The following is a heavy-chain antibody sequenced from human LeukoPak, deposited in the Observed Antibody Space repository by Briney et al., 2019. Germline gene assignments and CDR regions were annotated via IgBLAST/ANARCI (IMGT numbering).Heavy chain of an antibody. CDR1: GGSISTYY. CDR2: IYYSGRT. CDR3: ARDFDCSGGSCYHTNWFDP. V-gene: IGHV4-59*12. Sequence: SETLSLTCTVSGGSISTYYWNWIRQPPGKGLEWIGYIYYSGRTNYNPSLKSRVSISIDTSKNQFSLKLSSVTAADTAVYYCARDFDCSGGSCYHTNWFDPWGQGTLVTVSS. J-gene: IGHJ5*02. D-gene: IGHD2-15*01.